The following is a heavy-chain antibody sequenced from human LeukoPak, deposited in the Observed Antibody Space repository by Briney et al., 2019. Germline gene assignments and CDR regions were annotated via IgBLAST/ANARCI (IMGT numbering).Heavy chain of an antibody. CDR3: ATRGGYCSSTSCYPFDY. J-gene: IGHJ4*02. V-gene: IGHV1-69*13. D-gene: IGHD2-2*03. Sequence: SVKVSCKASGGTFSSYAISWVRQAPGQGLEWMGGIIPIFGTANYAQKFQGRVTITADESTSTAYMELSSLRSEDTAVYYCATRGGYCSSTSCYPFDYWGQGTLVTVSS. CDR2: IIPIFGTA. CDR1: GGTFSSYA.